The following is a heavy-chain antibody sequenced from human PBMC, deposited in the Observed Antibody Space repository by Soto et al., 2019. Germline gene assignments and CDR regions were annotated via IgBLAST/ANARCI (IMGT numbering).Heavy chain of an antibody. V-gene: IGHV3-74*01. J-gene: IGHJ4*02. CDR1: GFTVSMYG. Sequence: EVQLVESGGDLVQPGGSLRLSCTASGFTVSMYGMHWVRQVPGKGPEWVSGISDDVSSADYADSVKGRFTISRDSAKNTLDLSKNVLRADDTAVYYCTRGPRSSSVGTVACWGQVTPVTVST. D-gene: IGHD2-21*01. CDR2: ISDDVSSA. CDR3: TRGPRSSSVGTVAC.